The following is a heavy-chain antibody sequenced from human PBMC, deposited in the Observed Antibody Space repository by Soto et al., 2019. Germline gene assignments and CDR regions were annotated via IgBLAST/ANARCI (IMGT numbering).Heavy chain of an antibody. J-gene: IGHJ4*02. CDR3: ARRAYDFWSGYSSSYYFDY. Sequence: GESLKISCKGSGYSFTSYWIGWVRQMPGKGLEWMGIIYPGDSDTRYSPSFQGQVTISADKSISTAYLQWRSLKASDTAMYYCARRAYDFWSGYSSSYYFDYWGQGTLVTVSS. CDR1: GYSFTSYW. V-gene: IGHV5-51*01. CDR2: IYPGDSDT. D-gene: IGHD3-3*01.